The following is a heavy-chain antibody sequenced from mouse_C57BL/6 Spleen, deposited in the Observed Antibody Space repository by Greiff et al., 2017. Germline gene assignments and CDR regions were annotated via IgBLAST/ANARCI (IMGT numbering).Heavy chain of an antibody. V-gene: IGHV1-81*01. CDR1: GYTFTSYG. CDR2: IYPRSGNT. CDR3: ARYGGYAMDY. J-gene: IGHJ4*01. Sequence: QVQLQQSGAELARPGASVKLSCKASGYTFTSYGIRWVKQRTGQGLEWIGEIYPRSGNTYYKEEFKGKATLTADKSYRTAYRELRSLTSEDSAVEFCARYGGYAMDYWGQGTSVTVSS. D-gene: IGHD1-1*01.